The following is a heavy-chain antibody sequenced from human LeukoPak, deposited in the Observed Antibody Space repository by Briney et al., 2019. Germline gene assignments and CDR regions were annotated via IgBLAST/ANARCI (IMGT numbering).Heavy chain of an antibody. J-gene: IGHJ4*02. V-gene: IGHV1-46*01. D-gene: IGHD1-26*01. CDR3: ATLLGWELLVGYFEY. Sequence: ASVKVSCKASGYTFTMYQIHWVRQAPGQGLEWMGMINPSDGATTYAQRFQGRVTITTDESTTTAYMELTRLTSEDTAMYYCATLLGWELLVGYFEYWGQGTLVTVS. CDR1: GYTFTMYQ. CDR2: INPSDGAT.